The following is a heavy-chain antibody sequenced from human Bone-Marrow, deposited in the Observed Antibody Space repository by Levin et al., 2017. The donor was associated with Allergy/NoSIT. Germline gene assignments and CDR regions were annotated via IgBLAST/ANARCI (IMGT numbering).Heavy chain of an antibody. CDR1: GLTFSNYA. J-gene: IGHJ6*03. V-gene: IGHV3-23*01. Sequence: SCAASGLTFSNYAMSWVRQAPGKGLEWVSSIIGSGDTMYYADSVKGRFTISRDNSKTTLYLQMNSLRAEDTAVYYCAKGGKIGGGYNYGSGYYYYYMDVWGKGTTVTVSS. CDR2: IIGSGDTM. D-gene: IGHD5-18*01. CDR3: AKGGKIGGGYNYGSGYYYYYMDV.